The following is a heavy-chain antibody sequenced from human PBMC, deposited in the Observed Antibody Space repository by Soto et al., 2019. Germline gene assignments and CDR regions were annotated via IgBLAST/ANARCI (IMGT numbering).Heavy chain of an antibody. Sequence: SVKVSCKTSGFTFSSSAVHWVRQARGHRLQWIGWIDVGSGNANYAQMLQERIGISRDMSTSTAYMELSSLRPEDTAVYYCARCTTYYYGSGSRYYYGMDVWGQGTTVTAP. CDR2: IDVGSGNA. J-gene: IGHJ6*02. D-gene: IGHD3-10*01. CDR1: GFTFSSSA. V-gene: IGHV1-58*01. CDR3: ARCTTYYYGSGSRYYYGMDV.